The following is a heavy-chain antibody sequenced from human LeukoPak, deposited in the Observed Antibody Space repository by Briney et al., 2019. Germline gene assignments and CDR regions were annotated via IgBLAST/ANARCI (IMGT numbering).Heavy chain of an antibody. CDR2: ISTYNGNT. J-gene: IGHJ5*02. Sequence: GASVKVSCKASGYTFTSYGISWVRQAPGQGLEWMGWISTYNGNTNYAQKFQGRVTITTDESTSTAYMELSSLRSEDTAVYYCARKNPLTVTTKGWFDPWGQGTLVTVSS. D-gene: IGHD4-17*01. CDR3: ARKNPLTVTTKGWFDP. CDR1: GYTFTSYG. V-gene: IGHV1-18*01.